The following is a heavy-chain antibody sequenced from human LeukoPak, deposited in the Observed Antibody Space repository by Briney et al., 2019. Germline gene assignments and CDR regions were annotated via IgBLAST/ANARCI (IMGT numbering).Heavy chain of an antibody. J-gene: IGHJ4*02. CDR3: VRYRSGWYADY. Sequence: GGSLRLSCAASGFTVSSNYMSWVRQAPGKGPEWLSVIYGAGSTYYADSVKGRFTISRDNSKNTLYLQMNSLRAGDTAVYYCVRYRSGWYADYWGQGTLVTVSS. D-gene: IGHD6-19*01. CDR2: IYGAGST. CDR1: GFTVSSNY. V-gene: IGHV3-53*01.